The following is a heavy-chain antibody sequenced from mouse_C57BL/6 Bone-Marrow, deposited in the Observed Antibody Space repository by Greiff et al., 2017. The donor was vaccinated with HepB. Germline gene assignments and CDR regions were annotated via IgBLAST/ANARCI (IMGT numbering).Heavy chain of an antibody. CDR1: GYTFTSYA. CDR3: ARPAMSTKGYDVDY. Sequence: VQLQQSGAVLVRPGSSVKMSCPTSGYTFTSYAISWVKPRPGQGLEWIGSIYIGNGYTEYNETFKGKATLTSDTSSSTAYMQLSSLTSEDSAIYFGARPAMSTKGYDVDYWGQGTTLTVSS. V-gene: IGHV1-58*01. CDR2: IYIGNGYT. J-gene: IGHJ2*01. D-gene: IGHD2-4*01.